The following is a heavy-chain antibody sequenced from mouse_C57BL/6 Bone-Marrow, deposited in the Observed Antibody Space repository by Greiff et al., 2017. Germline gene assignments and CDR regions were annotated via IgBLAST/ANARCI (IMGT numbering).Heavy chain of an antibody. V-gene: IGHV1-61*01. D-gene: IGHD1-1*01. CDR3: ARKDYGSSYAGY. CDR1: GYTFTSYW. CDR2: IYPSDSET. Sequence: QVHVKQSGAELVRPGSSVKLSCKASGYTFTSYWMDWVKQRPGQGLEWIGNIYPSDSETHYNQKFKDKATLTVDKSSSTAYMQLSSLTSEDSAVYYCARKDYGSSYAGYWGQGTTLTVSS. J-gene: IGHJ2*01.